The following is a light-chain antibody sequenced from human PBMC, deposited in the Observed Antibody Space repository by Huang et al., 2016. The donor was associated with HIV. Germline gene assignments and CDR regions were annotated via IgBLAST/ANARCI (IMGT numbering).Light chain of an antibody. CDR3: QQYNDWPPLLT. Sequence: EIVMTQSPATLSVSPGERATLSCRASQSVSSNLAWYQQKPAQAPRLLIYAASTRATGIPARFSGSGSGTEFTLTISSLQSEDFAVYYCQQYNDWPPLLTFGPGTKVDFK. V-gene: IGKV3-15*01. CDR2: AAS. CDR1: QSVSSN. J-gene: IGKJ3*01.